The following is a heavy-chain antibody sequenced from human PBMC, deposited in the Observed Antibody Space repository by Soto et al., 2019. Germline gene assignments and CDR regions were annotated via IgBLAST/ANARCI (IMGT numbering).Heavy chain of an antibody. CDR1: GFTFSSYA. D-gene: IGHD3-10*01. CDR3: AKDSYYYGSGRSFDY. CDR2: ISDSGGST. Sequence: PGGSLRLSCAASGFTFSSYAMSWVRQAPGKGLEWVSAISDSGGSTYYADSVKGRFTISRDNSKNTLYLQMNSLRAEDTAVYYCAKDSYYYGSGRSFDYWGQGTLVTVSS. V-gene: IGHV3-23*01. J-gene: IGHJ4*02.